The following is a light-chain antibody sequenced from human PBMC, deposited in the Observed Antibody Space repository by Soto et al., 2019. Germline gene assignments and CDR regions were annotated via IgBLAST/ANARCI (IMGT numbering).Light chain of an antibody. CDR2: DVS. Sequence: DIVMTQSPATLSVAPGERVTFSCRASQGVSRKLAWYQHKPGQAPRLPIYDVSNRATGIPARFSGREAGTDFSLTISRLEPEDLAVYYCQQRSHWPRTFGQGTKVDI. CDR3: QQRSHWPRT. V-gene: IGKV3-11*01. CDR1: QGVSRK. J-gene: IGKJ1*01.